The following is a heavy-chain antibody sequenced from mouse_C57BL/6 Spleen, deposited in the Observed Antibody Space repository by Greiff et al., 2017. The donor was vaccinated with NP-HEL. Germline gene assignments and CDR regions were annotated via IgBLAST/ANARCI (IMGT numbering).Heavy chain of an antibody. V-gene: IGHV5-17*01. J-gene: IGHJ4*01. CDR3: ARRQARRYAMDY. CDR2: ISSGSSTI. Sequence: EVQVVESGGGLVKPGGSLKLSCAASGFTFSDYGMHWVRQAPEKGLEWVAYISSGSSTIYYADTVKGRFTISRDNAKNTLFLQMTSLRSEDTAMYYCARRQARRYAMDYWGQGTSVTVSS. D-gene: IGHD3-1*01. CDR1: GFTFSDYG.